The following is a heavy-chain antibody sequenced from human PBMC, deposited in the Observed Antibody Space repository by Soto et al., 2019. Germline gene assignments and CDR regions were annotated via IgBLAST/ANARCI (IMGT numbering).Heavy chain of an antibody. Sequence: QVQLVQSGAEVKKPGSSVKVSCKASGGTFSSYAISWVRQAPGQGLEWMGGIIPIFGTANYAQKFQGRVXIXAXXSTSRAYMELGSLRSEDTAVYYGARPPRRYYGMDVWGQGTTVTVSS. CDR1: GGTFSSYA. J-gene: IGHJ6*02. CDR2: IIPIFGTA. V-gene: IGHV1-69*14. CDR3: ARPPRRYYGMDV.